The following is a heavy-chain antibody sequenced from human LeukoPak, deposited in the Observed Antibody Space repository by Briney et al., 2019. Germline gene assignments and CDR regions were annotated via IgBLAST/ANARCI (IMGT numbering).Heavy chain of an antibody. CDR1: GFTFSDYY. Sequence: GGSLRLSCAASGFTFSDYYMSWIRQAPGKGLEWVSYISSSGSTIYYADSVKGRFTISRDSAKNSLYLQMNSLRAEDTAVYYCARAHLPMVRGSFPVIYWGQGTLVTVSS. V-gene: IGHV3-11*04. CDR2: ISSSGSTI. CDR3: ARAHLPMVRGSFPVIY. D-gene: IGHD3-10*01. J-gene: IGHJ4*02.